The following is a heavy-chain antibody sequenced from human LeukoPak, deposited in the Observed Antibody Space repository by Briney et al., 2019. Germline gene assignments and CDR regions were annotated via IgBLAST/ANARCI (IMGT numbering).Heavy chain of an antibody. J-gene: IGHJ4*02. CDR1: GYSFTSYW. D-gene: IGHD2-2*01. V-gene: IGHV5-51*01. CDR3: ARVDCSSTSCYCRDY. CDR2: IYPGGSDT. Sequence: GESLKISCKGSGYSFTSYWTGWVRQMPGKGLEWMGIIYPGGSDTRYSPSFQGQVTISADKSISTAYLQWSSLKASDTAMYYCARVDCSSTSCYCRDYWGQGTLVTVSS.